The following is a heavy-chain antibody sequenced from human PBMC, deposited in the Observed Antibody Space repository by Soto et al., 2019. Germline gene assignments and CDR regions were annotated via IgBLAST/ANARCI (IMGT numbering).Heavy chain of an antibody. Sequence: SETLSLTCTVSGGSISSSSYYWGWIRQPPGKGLEWIGSIYYSGSTYYNPSLKSRVTISVDTSKNQFSLKLSSVTAADTAVDFCTRHLVDMVVVVAATASGYIDYWGEGTLVSVSS. CDR2: IYYSGST. CDR1: GGSISSSSYY. D-gene: IGHD2-15*01. V-gene: IGHV4-39*01. CDR3: TRHLVDMVVVVAATASGYIDY. J-gene: IGHJ4*02.